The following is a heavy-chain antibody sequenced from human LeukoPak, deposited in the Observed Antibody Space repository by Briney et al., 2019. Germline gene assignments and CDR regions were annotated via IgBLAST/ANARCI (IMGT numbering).Heavy chain of an antibody. CDR1: GFTFSSYA. CDR2: ISGSGGGT. J-gene: IGHJ4*02. Sequence: GGSLRLSCAASGFTFSSYAMTWVRQAPGKGLEWVSAISGSGGGTYYADSVKGRFTISRDNSKNTLYLQMNSLRADDTAVYYCVRDKKPYYFDYWGQGTLVTVSS. V-gene: IGHV3-23*01. CDR3: VRDKKPYYFDY.